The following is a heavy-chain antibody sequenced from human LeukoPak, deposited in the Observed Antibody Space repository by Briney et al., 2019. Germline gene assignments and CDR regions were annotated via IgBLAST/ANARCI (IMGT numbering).Heavy chain of an antibody. J-gene: IGHJ4*02. CDR1: GGTFSSYA. V-gene: IGHV1-8*03. CDR3: ARARANSDFDY. Sequence: ASVKVSCKASGGTFSSYAISWVRQAPGQGLEWMGWMNPNSGNTGYAQKFQGRVTITRNTSISTAYMELCSLRSEDTAVYYCARARANSDFDYWGQGTLVTVSS. D-gene: IGHD1-26*01. CDR2: MNPNSGNT.